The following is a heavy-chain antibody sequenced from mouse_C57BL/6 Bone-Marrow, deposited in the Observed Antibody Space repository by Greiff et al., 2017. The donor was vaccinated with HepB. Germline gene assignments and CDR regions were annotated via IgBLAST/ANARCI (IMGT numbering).Heavy chain of an antibody. CDR1: GYTFTSYG. CDR3: ARYGLRYPYYLDY. CDR2: IYPRSGNT. V-gene: IGHV1-81*01. Sequence: VKVVESGAELARPGASVKLSCKASGYTFTSYGISWVKQRTGQGLEWIGEIYPRSGNTYYNEKFKGKATLTADKSSSTAYMELRSLTSEDSAVYFCARYGLRYPYYLDYWGQGTTLTVSS. D-gene: IGHD1-1*01. J-gene: IGHJ2*01.